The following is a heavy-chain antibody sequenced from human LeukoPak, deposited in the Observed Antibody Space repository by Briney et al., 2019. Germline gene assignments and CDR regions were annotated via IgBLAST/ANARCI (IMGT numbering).Heavy chain of an antibody. J-gene: IGHJ4*02. CDR2: ISGSGDST. V-gene: IGHV3-23*01. D-gene: IGHD3-22*01. CDR1: GFTFSTYA. Sequence: GRSLRLSCAASGFTFSTYAVNWVRQAPGKGLEWVSTISGSGDSTYYADSVKGRFTISRGNSKDTLYLQMSSVRVDDTAVYYCARDRGRYYDSRGFYWGYYFDSWGQGILVTVST. CDR3: ARDRGRYYDSRGFYWGYYFDS.